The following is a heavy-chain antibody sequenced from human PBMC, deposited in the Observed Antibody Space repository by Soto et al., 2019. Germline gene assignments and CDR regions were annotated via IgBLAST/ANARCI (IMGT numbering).Heavy chain of an antibody. CDR2: IYYSGST. V-gene: IGHV4-59*01. J-gene: IGHJ5*02. Sequence: SETLSLTCNVSGDSISSYYWSWIRQPPGKGLEWIGYIYYSGSTNYNPSLKSRVTISVDTSKNQFSLKLSSVTAEDTAVYYCARDSSSWLRGWFDPWGQGTLVTVSS. CDR1: GDSISSYY. D-gene: IGHD6-13*01. CDR3: ARDSSSWLRGWFDP.